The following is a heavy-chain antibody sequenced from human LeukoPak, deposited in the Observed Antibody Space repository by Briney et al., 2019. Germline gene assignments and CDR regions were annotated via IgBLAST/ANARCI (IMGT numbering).Heavy chain of an antibody. D-gene: IGHD6-19*01. CDR3: ARGGSKKGIKNSSGWSRGSWFDP. CDR2: ISHSGST. V-gene: IGHV4-34*01. J-gene: IGHJ5*02. Sequence: SETLSLTCAVYGGSFSGYYWSWIRQPPGKGLEWIGEISHSGSTNYNPSLKSRVTISVDTSKNQFSLKLSSVTAADTAVYYCARGGSKKGIKNSSGWSRGSWFDPWGQGTLVTVSS. CDR1: GGSFSGYY.